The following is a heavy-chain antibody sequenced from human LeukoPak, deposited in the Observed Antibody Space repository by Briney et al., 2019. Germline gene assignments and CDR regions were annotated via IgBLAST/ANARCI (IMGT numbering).Heavy chain of an antibody. D-gene: IGHD3-9*01. V-gene: IGHV3-74*01. J-gene: IGHJ4*02. Sequence: GGSMRLSCAASGFTFSSYWMHCVRQAPGKGLVWVSRINSDGSSTSYADSVKGRFTISRDNAKNTLYLQMNSLRAEDTAVYYCARDPLYDIGYFDYWGQGTLVTVSS. CDR2: INSDGSST. CDR3: ARDPLYDIGYFDY. CDR1: GFTFSSYW.